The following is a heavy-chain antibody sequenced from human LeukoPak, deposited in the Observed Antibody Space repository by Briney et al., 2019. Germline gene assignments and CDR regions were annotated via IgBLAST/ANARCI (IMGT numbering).Heavy chain of an antibody. CDR2: ISGSGGRT. CDR1: GFIFRSYA. J-gene: IGHJ4*02. D-gene: IGHD3-10*01. Sequence: GGSLRLPCAASGFIFRSYAMSWVRQAPGKGLEWVSAISGSGGRTYYADSVKGRFIISRDNPRNTLYLQMNSLRVEDTAVYYCAKARDGYDSGSYYNGPNDYWGQGTLVTVSS. CDR3: AKARDGYDSGSYYNGPNDY. V-gene: IGHV3-23*01.